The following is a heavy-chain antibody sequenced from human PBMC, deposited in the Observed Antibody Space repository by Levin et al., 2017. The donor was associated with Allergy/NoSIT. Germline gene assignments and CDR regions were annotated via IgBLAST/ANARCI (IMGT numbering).Heavy chain of an antibody. Sequence: ASVKVSCKASGGTFSSYAISWVRQAPGQGLEWMGGIIPIFGTANYAQKFQGRVTITADESTSTAYMELSSLRSEDTAVYYCARVVTGTLYYFDYWGQGTLVTVSS. J-gene: IGHJ4*02. CDR2: IIPIFGTA. D-gene: IGHD1-7*01. CDR3: ARVVTGTLYYFDY. V-gene: IGHV1-69*13. CDR1: GGTFSSYA.